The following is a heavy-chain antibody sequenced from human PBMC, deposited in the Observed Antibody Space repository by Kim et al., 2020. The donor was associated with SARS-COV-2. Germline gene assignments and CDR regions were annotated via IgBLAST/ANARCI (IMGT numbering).Heavy chain of an antibody. Sequence: ASVKVSCKVSGYTLNGLSIHWVRQAPGKGLEWMGGFDPEDGETIYAQKFQGRVKMTEDTSTDTAYMDLSSLRSEDTAVYYCATNPQFGEPHPRDAFDLWGLGTMVTVSS. CDR3: ATNPQFGEPHPRDAFDL. CDR2: FDPEDGET. V-gene: IGHV1-24*01. CDR1: GYTLNGLS. D-gene: IGHD3-10*01. J-gene: IGHJ3*01.